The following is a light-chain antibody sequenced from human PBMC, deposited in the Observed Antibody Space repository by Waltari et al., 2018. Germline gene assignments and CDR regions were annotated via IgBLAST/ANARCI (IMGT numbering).Light chain of an antibody. CDR3: QQYNSYWT. CDR1: LSIGPW. J-gene: IGKJ1*01. V-gene: IGKV1-5*03. CDR2: RAS. Sequence: DTQMTQSPSTLSASVGDPVTITCRASLSIGPWLAWYQQKPGKAPKLLIYRASILQGGVPSRFSGSGSVTDFTLTISGLQPDDFATYYCQQYNSYWTFGQGTKVE.